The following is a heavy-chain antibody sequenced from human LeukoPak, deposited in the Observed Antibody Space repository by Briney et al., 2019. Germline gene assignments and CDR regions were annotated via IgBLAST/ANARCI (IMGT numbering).Heavy chain of an antibody. CDR1: GFTFSSYS. CDR3: ARDPYDYGDSYYDY. D-gene: IGHD4-17*01. Sequence: PGGSLRLSCAASGFTFSSYSMNWVRQAPGKGLEWVSSISRSSSYIYYADSVKGRFTISRDNAKNSLYLQMSSLRAEDTAVYYCARDPYDYGDSYYDYWGQGTLVTVSS. CDR2: ISRSSSYI. J-gene: IGHJ4*02. V-gene: IGHV3-21*01.